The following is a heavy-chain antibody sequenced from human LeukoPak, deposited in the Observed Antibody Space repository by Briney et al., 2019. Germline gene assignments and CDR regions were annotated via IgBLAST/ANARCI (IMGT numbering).Heavy chain of an antibody. CDR2: IYPADSTA. Sequence: GESLKISCKASGYSFTTYWIGWVRQMPGKGLEWMGIIYPADSTAHYSPSFQGQVTISVDKSINTAYLQWSRLKASDTAMYYCARPLDRAAVRPPAYWGQGTLVSVSS. CDR3: ARPLDRAAVRPPAY. J-gene: IGHJ4*02. D-gene: IGHD6-13*01. CDR1: GYSFTTYW. V-gene: IGHV5-51*01.